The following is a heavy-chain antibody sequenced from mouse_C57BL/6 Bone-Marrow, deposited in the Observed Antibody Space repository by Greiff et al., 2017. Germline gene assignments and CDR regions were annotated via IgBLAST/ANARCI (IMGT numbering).Heavy chain of an antibody. D-gene: IGHD1-1*01. Sequence: DVQLVESGGGLVKPGGSLKLSCAASGFTFSDYGMHWVRQAPEKGLEWVAYISSGSSTIYYADTVKGRFTISRDNAKNTLFLQMTSLRSEDTAMYYCARGLYYGSSAWFAYWGQGTLVTVSA. CDR2: ISSGSSTI. CDR3: ARGLYYGSSAWFAY. CDR1: GFTFSDYG. J-gene: IGHJ3*01. V-gene: IGHV5-17*01.